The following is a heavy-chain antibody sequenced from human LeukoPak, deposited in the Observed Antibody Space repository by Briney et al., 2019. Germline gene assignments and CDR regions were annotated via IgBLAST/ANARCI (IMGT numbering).Heavy chain of an antibody. CDR3: ARDEELEYSSSCGMDV. CDR2: IIPISGTA. D-gene: IGHD6-6*01. Sequence: SVKVSCKASGGTFSSYAISWVRQAPGQGLEWMGGIIPISGTANYAQKFQGRVTITADESTSTAYMELSSLRSEDTAVYYCARDEELEYSSSCGMDVWGQGTTVTVSS. CDR1: GGTFSSYA. J-gene: IGHJ6*02. V-gene: IGHV1-69*13.